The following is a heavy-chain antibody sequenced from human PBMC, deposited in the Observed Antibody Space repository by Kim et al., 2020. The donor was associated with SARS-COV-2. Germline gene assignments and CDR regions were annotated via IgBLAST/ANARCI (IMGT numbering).Heavy chain of an antibody. D-gene: IGHD3-16*01. V-gene: IGHV5-10-1*01. CDR2: IDPSDSYT. CDR3: ARRQGGGDGFDV. Sequence: GASLQISCNVSGYRFTSYWITWVRQMPGKGLEWMGNIDPSDSYTKYSPSFRGHVTISTDKALSTAYLQWSRLRASDTAIYYCARRQGGGDGFDVWGQGTVVIVSP. CDR1: GYRFTSYW. J-gene: IGHJ3*01.